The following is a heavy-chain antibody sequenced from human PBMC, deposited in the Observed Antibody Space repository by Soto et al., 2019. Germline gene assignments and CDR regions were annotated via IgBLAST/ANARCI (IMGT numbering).Heavy chain of an antibody. D-gene: IGHD2-15*01. CDR3: ARGRYCLTGRCFPNWFDS. CDR2: IYKSTTT. Sequence: SETLSLTCSVSGDSISTVDYFWAWIRQPPGQALEYIGYIYKSTTTYYNPSFESRVAISLDTSKSQFSLNATSVTAADTAVYFCARGRYCLTGRCFPNWFDSWGQGTLVTVSS. J-gene: IGHJ5*01. V-gene: IGHV4-30-4*01. CDR1: GDSISTVDYF.